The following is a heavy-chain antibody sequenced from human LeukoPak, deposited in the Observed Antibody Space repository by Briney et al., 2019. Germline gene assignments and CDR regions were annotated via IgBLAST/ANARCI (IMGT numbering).Heavy chain of an antibody. CDR2: IYYSGTP. V-gene: IGHV4-39*07. CDR3: ARRAVYFDY. CDR1: GGSISSRTYY. Sequence: PSETLSLTCTVSGGSISSRTYYWGWIRQPPGKGLEWIGTIYYSGTPYYNPSLKSRVTISLDTSKNQFSLKLSSVTAADTAIYYCARRAVYFDYWGQGTLVTVSS. J-gene: IGHJ4*02.